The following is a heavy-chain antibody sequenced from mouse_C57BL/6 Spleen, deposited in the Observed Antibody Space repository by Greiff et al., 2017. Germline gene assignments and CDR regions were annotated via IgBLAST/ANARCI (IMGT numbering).Heavy chain of an antibody. D-gene: IGHD1-1*01. CDR3: TTGCSNYVDY. Sequence: VQLQQSGAELVRPGASVKLSCTASGFNIKDYYMHWVKQRPEQGLEWIGRIDPEDGDTEYAPKFQGKATKTADTSSNTAYLQLSSLTSEDTAVYYCTTGCSNYVDYWGQGTTLTVSS. CDR2: IDPEDGDT. V-gene: IGHV14-1*01. CDR1: GFNIKDYY. J-gene: IGHJ2*01.